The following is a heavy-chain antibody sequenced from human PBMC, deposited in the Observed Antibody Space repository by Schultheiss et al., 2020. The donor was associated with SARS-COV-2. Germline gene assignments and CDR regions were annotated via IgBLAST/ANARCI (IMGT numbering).Heavy chain of an antibody. D-gene: IGHD6-19*01. CDR2: IWYDGSNK. V-gene: IGHV3-33*08. CDR1: GFTFSDHY. CDR3: ARDKGQWLVLED. Sequence: GGSLRLSCAASGFTFSDHYMDWVRQAPGKGLEWVAVIWYDGSNKYYADSVKGRFTISRDNAKNSLYLQMNSLRAEDTAVYYCARDKGQWLVLEDWGQGTLVTVSS. J-gene: IGHJ4*02.